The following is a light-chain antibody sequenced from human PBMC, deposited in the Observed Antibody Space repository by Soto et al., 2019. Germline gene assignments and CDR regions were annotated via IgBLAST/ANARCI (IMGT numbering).Light chain of an antibody. CDR2: EVS. CDR3: SSYTSSILV. CDR1: NSDVGGYNY. V-gene: IGLV2-14*01. J-gene: IGLJ3*02. Sequence: QSALTQPASVFGSPGQSITISCTGTNSDVGGYNYVSWYQQYPGKAPKLMIYEVSNRPSGVSNRFSGSKSGNTASLTISGLQAEDEADYYCSSYTSSILVFGGGTKLTVL.